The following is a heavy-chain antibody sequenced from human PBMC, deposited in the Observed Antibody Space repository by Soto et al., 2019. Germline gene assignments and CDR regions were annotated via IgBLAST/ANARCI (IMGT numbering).Heavy chain of an antibody. J-gene: IGHJ4*02. D-gene: IGHD5-12*01. CDR2: IRDKSNTYAT. CDR1: GFTFSDSA. V-gene: IGHV3-73*02. Sequence: EVQLVESGGGLVQPGGSLKLSCAASGFTFSDSAMHWVRQASGKGLEWVGRIRDKSNTYATAYAASVKGRFTISRDESDTTAYLQMNSLKIEDTAVYYCAASGFDTFVAYWGQGTLVTVSS. CDR3: AASGFDTFVAY.